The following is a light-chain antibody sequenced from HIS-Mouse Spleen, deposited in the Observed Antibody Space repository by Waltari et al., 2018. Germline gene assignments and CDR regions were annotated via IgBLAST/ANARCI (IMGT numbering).Light chain of an antibody. J-gene: IGLJ2*01. CDR1: NLGDKY. Sequence: SYELTQPPSVSVSPVQTASITCSGDNLGDKYACWYQQKPGQSPVLVIYQDSKRHAGIPERFSGSNSGNTATLTISGTQAMDEADYYCQAWDSSYSVFGGGTKLTVL. CDR2: QDS. V-gene: IGLV3-1*01. CDR3: QAWDSSYSV.